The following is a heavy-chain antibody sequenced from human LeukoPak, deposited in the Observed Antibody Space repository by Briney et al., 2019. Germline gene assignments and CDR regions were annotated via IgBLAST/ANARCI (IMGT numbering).Heavy chain of an antibody. CDR2: IYHSGST. CDR1: GYSISSGYY. D-gene: IGHD1-26*01. Sequence: NASETLSLTCAVSGYSISSGYYWGWIRQPPGKGLEWIGSIYHSGSTYYNPSLKSRVTISVDTSKNQFSLKLSSVTAADTAVYCCASRSGSYPFDYWGQGTLVTVSS. J-gene: IGHJ4*02. CDR3: ASRSGSYPFDY. V-gene: IGHV4-38-2*01.